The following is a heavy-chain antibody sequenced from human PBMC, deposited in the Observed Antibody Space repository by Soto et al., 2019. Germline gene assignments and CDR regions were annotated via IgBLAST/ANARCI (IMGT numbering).Heavy chain of an antibody. D-gene: IGHD3-10*01. Sequence: QITLKESGPKLVKPTQTLTLTCTFSGFSLSTVDLGVGWIRQPPGKALECLALIYWDDDKRYTPSLKSRLTITKATSKHQVVLTMTTMAPVDTGTYYCAHLNRGIAYDIWGQGTMVTVSS. J-gene: IGHJ3*02. V-gene: IGHV2-5*02. CDR3: AHLNRGIAYDI. CDR2: IYWDDDK. CDR1: GFSLSTVDLG.